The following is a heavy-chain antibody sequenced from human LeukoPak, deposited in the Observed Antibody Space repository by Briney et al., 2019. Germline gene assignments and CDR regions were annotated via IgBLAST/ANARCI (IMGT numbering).Heavy chain of an antibody. D-gene: IGHD6-19*01. Sequence: SETLSLTCTVSGGSISTYYWNWIRQPPGKGLEWIGCICNSGGTNYNPSLKSRVTISVDTSKNQFSLNLSSVTAADTAVYYCAKTGRPNNSGWYRWFDPWGQGTLVTVSS. CDR2: ICNSGGT. V-gene: IGHV4-4*09. J-gene: IGHJ5*02. CDR1: GGSISTYY. CDR3: AKTGRPNNSGWYRWFDP.